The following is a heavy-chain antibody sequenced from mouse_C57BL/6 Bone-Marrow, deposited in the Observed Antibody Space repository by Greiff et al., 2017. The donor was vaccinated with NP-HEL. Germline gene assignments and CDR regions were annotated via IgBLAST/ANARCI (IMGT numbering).Heavy chain of an antibody. Sequence: QVQPQQPGAELVRPGTSVKLSCKASGYTFTSYWMHWVKQRPGQGLEWIGVIDPSDSYTNYNQKFKGKATLTVDTSSSTAYMQLSSLTSEDSAVYYCANYGSSAWFAYWGQGTLVTVSA. CDR3: ANYGSSAWFAY. CDR2: IDPSDSYT. D-gene: IGHD1-1*01. CDR1: GYTFTSYW. V-gene: IGHV1-59*01. J-gene: IGHJ3*01.